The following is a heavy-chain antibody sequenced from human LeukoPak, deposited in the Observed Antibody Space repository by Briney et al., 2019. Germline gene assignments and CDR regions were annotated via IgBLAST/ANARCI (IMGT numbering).Heavy chain of an antibody. V-gene: IGHV4-4*02. D-gene: IGHD6-19*01. J-gene: IGHJ4*02. CDR3: ARRYSSGYYYFDY. CDR1: GGSISSSNW. Sequence: SGTLSLICAVSGGSISSSNWWSWVRQPPGKGLEWIGEIYHSGSTNYNPSLKSRVTMAVDTSKNQFSLKLSSVTAADTAVYYCARRYSSGYYYFDYWGQGGLVTVSS. CDR2: IYHSGST.